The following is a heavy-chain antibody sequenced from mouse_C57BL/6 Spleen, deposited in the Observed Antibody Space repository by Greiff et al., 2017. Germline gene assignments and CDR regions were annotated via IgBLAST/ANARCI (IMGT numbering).Heavy chain of an antibody. V-gene: IGHV2-2*01. Sequence: VMLVESGPGLVQPSQSLSITCTVSGFSLTSYGVHWVRQSPGKGLEWLGVIWSGGSTDYNAEFISRLSISKDNSKGQVFFKMNSLQAYDTAIYYCARKRSSYGDFDVWGTGTSVTVSS. CDR3: ARKRSSYGDFDV. D-gene: IGHD1-1*01. CDR1: GFSLTSYG. J-gene: IGHJ1*03. CDR2: IWSGGST.